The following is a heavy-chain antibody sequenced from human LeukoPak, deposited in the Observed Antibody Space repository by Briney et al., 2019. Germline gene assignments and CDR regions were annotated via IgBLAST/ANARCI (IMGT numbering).Heavy chain of an antibody. CDR3: ARDTGGYYDSSGYYDY. V-gene: IGHV6-1*01. CDR1: GDTLSSNSAT. J-gene: IGHJ4*02. D-gene: IGHD3-22*01. CDR2: TYYRSKWYN. Sequence: SQTLSLTCAISGDTLSSNSATWNWIRQSPSRGLEWLGRTYYRSKWYNDYAVSVKSRITINPDTSKNQISLQLNSVTPEDTAVYYCARDTGGYYDSSGYYDYWGQGTPATVSS.